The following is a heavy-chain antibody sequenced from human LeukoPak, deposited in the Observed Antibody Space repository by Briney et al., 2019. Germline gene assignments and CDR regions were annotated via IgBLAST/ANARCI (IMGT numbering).Heavy chain of an antibody. CDR2: IYPGDSDT. J-gene: IGHJ4*02. CDR1: GYSFTTYW. V-gene: IGHV5-51*01. Sequence: GESLQISCKTSGYSFTTYWIGWVRPMPGKGLEWMGIIYPGDSDTRYSPSFQGQVTISADKSISTAYLQWGSLKASDTAMYYCARQGVNHCSNGTCFSTGFDYWGQGTLVTVSS. D-gene: IGHD2-8*01. CDR3: ARQGVNHCSNGTCFSTGFDY.